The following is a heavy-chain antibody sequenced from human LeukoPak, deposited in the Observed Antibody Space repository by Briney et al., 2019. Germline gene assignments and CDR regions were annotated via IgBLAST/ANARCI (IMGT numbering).Heavy chain of an antibody. Sequence: GGSLRLSCAASGFTFSSYWMHWVRQVPGKGLVWVSRINSDGRSTSYADSVKGRFTISRDNAKNTLYLQMNSLTAEDTAVYYCARDIDTAMTMGAFDIWGQGTMVTVSS. D-gene: IGHD5-18*01. CDR2: INSDGRST. CDR3: ARDIDTAMTMGAFDI. V-gene: IGHV3-74*01. CDR1: GFTFSSYW. J-gene: IGHJ3*02.